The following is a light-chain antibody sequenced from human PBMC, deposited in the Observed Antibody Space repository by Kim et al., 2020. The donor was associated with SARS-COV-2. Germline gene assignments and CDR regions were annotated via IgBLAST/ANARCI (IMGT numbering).Light chain of an antibody. V-gene: IGLV7-46*01. CDR2: DTT. Sequence: QAVVTQEPSLTVSPGGTVTLTCGSSTGAVSSGHHPYWLQQKPGQAPRTLIYDTTKKHSLTPARFSGSILGDKAALTLSGALPEDEADYYCLVSYANVGVFGGGTKLTVL. CDR1: TGAVSSGHH. J-gene: IGLJ3*02. CDR3: LVSYANVGV.